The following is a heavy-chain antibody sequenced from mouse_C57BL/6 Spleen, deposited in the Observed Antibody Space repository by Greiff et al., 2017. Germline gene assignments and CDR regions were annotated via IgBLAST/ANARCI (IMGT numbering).Heavy chain of an antibody. D-gene: IGHD4-1*01. V-gene: IGHV1-64*01. Sequence: QVQLQQPGAELVKPGASVKLSCKASGYTFTSYWMHWVKQRPGQGLEWIGMIHPNSGSTNYNEKFKSKATLTVEKSSATAYMQLSSLTSEDSAVYYCARRGDWDDAMDYWGQGTSVTVSS. CDR3: ARRGDWDDAMDY. J-gene: IGHJ4*01. CDR1: GYTFTSYW. CDR2: IHPNSGST.